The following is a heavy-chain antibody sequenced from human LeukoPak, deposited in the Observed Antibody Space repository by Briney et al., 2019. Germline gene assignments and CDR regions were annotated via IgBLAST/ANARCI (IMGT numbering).Heavy chain of an antibody. CDR2: INTNTGNP. V-gene: IGHV7-4-1*02. CDR1: GYTFTNYG. J-gene: IGHJ6*03. Sequence: ASVKVSCKASGYTFTNYGINWVRQAPGQGLEGMGGINTNTGNPMYAQGFTGRLVFSLDSSVSTAYLQISSLKADDIAVYYCATRYSSSHYYYLDVWGKGTTVTVSS. D-gene: IGHD6-13*01. CDR3: ATRYSSSHYYYLDV.